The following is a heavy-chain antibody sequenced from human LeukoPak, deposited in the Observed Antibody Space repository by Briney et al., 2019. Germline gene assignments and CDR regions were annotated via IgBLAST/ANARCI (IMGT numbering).Heavy chain of an antibody. CDR2: IYYSGST. D-gene: IGHD6-13*01. CDR3: ASLLAAGLDY. CDR1: GGSISSYY. V-gene: IGHV4-59*08. Sequence: SETLSLTCTVSGGSISSYYWSWIRQPPGKGLEWIGYIYYSGSTNYNPSLKSRVTISVDTSKNQFSLKLSSVTAADTAVYYCASLLAAGLDYWGQGTLVTVSS. J-gene: IGHJ4*02.